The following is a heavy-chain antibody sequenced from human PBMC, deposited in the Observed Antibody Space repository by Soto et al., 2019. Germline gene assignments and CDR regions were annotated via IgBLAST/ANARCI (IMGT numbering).Heavy chain of an antibody. J-gene: IGHJ4*02. V-gene: IGHV4-61*01. CDR2: IYYSGST. Sequence: QVQLQESGPGLVKPSETLSLTCTVSGGSVSSGSYYWSWIRQPPGKGLEWIGYIYYSGSTNYNPSLKSRVTISVDTSKNQFSLKLSSVTAADTTVYYCARAAAYDSSGYYPAPYFDYWGQGTLVTVSS. CDR1: GGSVSSGSYY. D-gene: IGHD3-22*01. CDR3: ARAAAYDSSGYYPAPYFDY.